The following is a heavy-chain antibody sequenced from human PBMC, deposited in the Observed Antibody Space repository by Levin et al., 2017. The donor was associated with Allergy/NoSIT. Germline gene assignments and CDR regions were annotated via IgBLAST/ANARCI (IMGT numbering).Heavy chain of an antibody. CDR2: IPRDEDGI. D-gene: IGHD6-19*01. CDR3: VRDSDWSFNH. CDR1: GFTFTSYW. J-gene: IGHJ4*02. Sequence: GGSLRLSCAASGFTFTSYWMTWVRQAPGKGLEWVAHIPRDEDGIYYADSVKGRVAFSRDNAKDSVYLQMNNLRVDDTAVYYCVRDSDWSFNHWGQGTLVTVSS. V-gene: IGHV3-7*01.